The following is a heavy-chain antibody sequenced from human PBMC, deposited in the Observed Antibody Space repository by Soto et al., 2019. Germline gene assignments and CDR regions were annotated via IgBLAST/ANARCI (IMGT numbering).Heavy chain of an antibody. D-gene: IGHD2-21*02. J-gene: IGHJ4*02. CDR1: GFTFSSYA. Sequence: EVQLLESGGGLVQPGGTLRLSCAASGFTFSSYAMSWVRQAPGKGLEWVSAISGSGGSTYYADSVKGRFTISRDNSKNTLYLQMNSLRAEDTAVYYCAKQNGYGGNSELEYWGQGTLVTVSS. V-gene: IGHV3-23*01. CDR2: ISGSGGST. CDR3: AKQNGYGGNSELEY.